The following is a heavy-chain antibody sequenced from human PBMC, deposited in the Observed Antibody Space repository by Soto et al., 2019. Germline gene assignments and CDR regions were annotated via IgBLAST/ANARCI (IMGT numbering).Heavy chain of an antibody. D-gene: IGHD3-22*01. Sequence: PGGSLRLSCAASGFTFSSYAMSWVRQAPGKGLEWVSAISGSGGSTYYADSVKGRFTISRDNSKNTLYLQMNSLRAEDTAVYYWSKRAWSDSGYYFDYWGQGTLVTVSS. V-gene: IGHV3-23*01. CDR2: ISGSGGST. J-gene: IGHJ4*02. CDR3: SKRAWSDSGYYFDY. CDR1: GFTFSSYA.